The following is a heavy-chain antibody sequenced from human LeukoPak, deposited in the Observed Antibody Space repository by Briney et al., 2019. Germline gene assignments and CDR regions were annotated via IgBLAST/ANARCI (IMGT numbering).Heavy chain of an antibody. J-gene: IGHJ4*02. V-gene: IGHV1-46*01. D-gene: IGHD3-10*01. CDR1: GYTFTSYY. CDR2: INPSGGGT. Sequence: VASVKVSCKASGYTFTSYYMHWVRQAPGQVLEWMGIINPSGGGTSYAQKFQGRVTMTRDTSTSTVYMELSSLRSEDTAVYYCARGPYYYGSGSYYNPYYFNYWGQGTLVTVSS. CDR3: ARGPYYYGSGSYYNPYYFNY.